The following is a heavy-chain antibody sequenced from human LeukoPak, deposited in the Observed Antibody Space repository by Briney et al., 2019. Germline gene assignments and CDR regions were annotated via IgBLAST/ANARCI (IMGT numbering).Heavy chain of an antibody. CDR3: GKRRVGTYYFDL. CDR1: GFTFTSYG. CDR2: INSNGGST. V-gene: IGHV3-64D*06. Sequence: PGGSLRLSCSASGFTFTSYGMHWVRQAPGKGLEYVSGINSNGGSTYYADSVKDRFTISRDNSKNTLYLQMSSLRPEDTAVYYWGKRRVGTYYFDLWGRGTLVTGSS. J-gene: IGHJ2*01. D-gene: IGHD1-26*01.